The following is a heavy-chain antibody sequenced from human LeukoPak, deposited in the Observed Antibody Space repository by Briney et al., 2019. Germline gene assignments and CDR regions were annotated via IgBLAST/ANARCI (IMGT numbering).Heavy chain of an antibody. D-gene: IGHD3-22*01. CDR2: IMPISGIA. Sequence: SVKVSCKASGDTFSNYGLSWVRQAPGQGLEWMGRIMPISGIANYAQKFQDRVTINTDESTSTVYMELNSLRSEDTAVYYCARGLYYYDSGGPDYWGQGTLVSVSS. V-gene: IGHV1-69*05. J-gene: IGHJ4*02. CDR1: GDTFSNYG. CDR3: ARGLYYYDSGGPDY.